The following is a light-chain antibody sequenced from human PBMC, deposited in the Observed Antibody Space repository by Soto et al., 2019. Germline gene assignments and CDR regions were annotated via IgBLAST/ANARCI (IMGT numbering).Light chain of an antibody. CDR2: DAS. Sequence: EIVLTQSPGTLSPSPGERATLSCRASQSVISTYLAWYQQKPGQAPRLLIYDASTRATGIPDRFSGSGSGTDFTLTISRLEPEDFAIYYCQQYGTSPGTFGQGTKVEIK. V-gene: IGKV3-20*01. CDR1: QSVISTY. CDR3: QQYGTSPGT. J-gene: IGKJ1*01.